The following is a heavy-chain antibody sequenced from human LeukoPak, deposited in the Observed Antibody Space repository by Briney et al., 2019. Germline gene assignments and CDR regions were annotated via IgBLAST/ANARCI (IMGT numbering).Heavy chain of an antibody. CDR1: GGSISSSSYY. CDR2: IYYSGST. CDR3: ARDYGGNSGWFDP. D-gene: IGHD4-23*01. Sequence: SETLSLTCTVSGGSISSSSYYWGWIRQPPGKGLEWIGSIYYSGSTYYNPSLKSRVTISVDTSKNQFSLMLTSVTAADTAVYYCARDYGGNSGWFDPWGRGTLVTVSS. J-gene: IGHJ5*02. V-gene: IGHV4-39*07.